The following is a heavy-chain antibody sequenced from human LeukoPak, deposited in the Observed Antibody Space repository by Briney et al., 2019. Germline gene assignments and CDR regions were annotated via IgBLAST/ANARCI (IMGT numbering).Heavy chain of an antibody. V-gene: IGHV3-13*01. CDR3: ARAVAGTDEIDS. D-gene: IGHD6-19*01. CDR2: IGSGGDT. Sequence: GGSLRLSCAGSGFSFSTYDMLWVRLAPGKGLEWVSAIGSGGDTYYTDSVKGRFTISRESAKNSFYLQMNSLNAGDTAVYFCARAVAGTDEIDSWGQGTLVTVSS. J-gene: IGHJ4*02. CDR1: GFSFSTYD.